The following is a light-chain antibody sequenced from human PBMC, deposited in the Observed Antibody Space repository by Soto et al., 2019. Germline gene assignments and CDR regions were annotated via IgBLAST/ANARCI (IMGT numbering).Light chain of an antibody. CDR1: QNVNIW. J-gene: IGKJ2*01. CDR3: LQYNSLPYT. Sequence: DIPVTQSPSTLSAFVGDRVILTCRASQNVNIWLAWYQQRPRKAPKLLIYKTSSLESGVPSRFSGSGSGTEFTLPISRLETDDFGTYFCLQYNSLPYTFGQGTKLEIK. V-gene: IGKV1-5*03. CDR2: KTS.